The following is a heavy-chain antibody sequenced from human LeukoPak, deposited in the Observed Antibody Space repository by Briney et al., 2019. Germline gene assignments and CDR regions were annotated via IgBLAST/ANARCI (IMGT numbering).Heavy chain of an antibody. Sequence: GGSLRLSCAASGFTFSSYPMNWVRQAPGKGLEWVSSINSNGNSKYYADSVKGRFTISRDNAKNSLYLQMNSLRAEDTAVYYCAKGIGGNGWHPFDCWGQGTLVTVSS. J-gene: IGHJ4*02. D-gene: IGHD6-19*01. CDR2: INSNGNSK. V-gene: IGHV3-21*01. CDR1: GFTFSSYP. CDR3: AKGIGGNGWHPFDC.